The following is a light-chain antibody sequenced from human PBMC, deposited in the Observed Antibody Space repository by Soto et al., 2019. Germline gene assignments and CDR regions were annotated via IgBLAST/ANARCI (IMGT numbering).Light chain of an antibody. V-gene: IGLV2-14*01. CDR3: SSYTSTSTLYV. CDR1: SSDIGAYNY. J-gene: IGLJ1*01. CDR2: EVT. Sequence: QPVLTQPASVSGSPGQSITISCIGTSSDIGAYNYVSWYQQHPGKVPKLMIYEVTNRPSGLSNRFSGSKSGNTASLTISGLQTEDEADYFCSSYTSTSTLYVFGTGTQLTVL.